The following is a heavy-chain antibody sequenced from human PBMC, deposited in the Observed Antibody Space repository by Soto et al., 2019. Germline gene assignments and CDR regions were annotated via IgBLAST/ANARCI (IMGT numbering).Heavy chain of an antibody. V-gene: IGHV3-33*05. D-gene: IGHD6-25*01. CDR3: VKDGSSGWPYYYGMDV. J-gene: IGHJ6*02. Sequence: GGSLRLSCAAAAFTFRSYGMHWVRQAPGKGLEWVAVISYDGRNKYYADSVKGRFTISRDNSRNTLYLQMSSLRAEDTAVYYCVKDGSSGWPYYYGMDVWGQGTTVTVSS. CDR2: ISYDGRNK. CDR1: AFTFRSYG.